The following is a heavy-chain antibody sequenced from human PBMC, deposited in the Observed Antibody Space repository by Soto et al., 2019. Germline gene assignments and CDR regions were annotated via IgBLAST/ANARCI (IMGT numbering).Heavy chain of an antibody. CDR1: GYTFTSYG. J-gene: IGHJ6*03. CDR2: ISAYNGNT. V-gene: IGHV1-18*01. D-gene: IGHD6-25*01. Sequence: ASVKGSCKASGYTFTSYGISWVRQAPGQGLEWMGWISAYNGNTNYAQKLQGRVTMTTDTSTSTAYMELRSLRSDDTAVYYCARRSGYGGRYYYYYMDVWGKGTTVTVSS. CDR3: ARRSGYGGRYYYYYMDV.